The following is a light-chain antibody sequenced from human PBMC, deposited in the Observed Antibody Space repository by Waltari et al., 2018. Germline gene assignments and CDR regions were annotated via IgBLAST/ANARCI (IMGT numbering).Light chain of an antibody. Sequence: DIQMTQSPTSVSASVGDRVTITCRASQDILSWLARYQQKPGKAPKLLISAASGLESGVPSRFSGRGSGTDFTLTISSLQPEDFVTYYCQQADRLPLTFGGGTKVEIK. V-gene: IGKV1-12*01. J-gene: IGKJ4*01. CDR2: AAS. CDR1: QDILSW. CDR3: QQADRLPLT.